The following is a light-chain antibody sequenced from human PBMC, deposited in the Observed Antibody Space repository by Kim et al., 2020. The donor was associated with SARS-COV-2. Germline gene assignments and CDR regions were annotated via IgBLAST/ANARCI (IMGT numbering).Light chain of an antibody. CDR3: CSYTDTYTLV. J-gene: IGLJ3*02. Sequence: QSALTQPRSVSGSPGQSVTITCTGTRSDVGSYNYVSWYQNHPGKAPKLMIYDVTKRPSGVPVRFSGSKSGNTASLTISGLQTEDEAEYYCCSYTDTYTLVFGGGTQLTVL. CDR2: DVT. CDR1: RSDVGSYNY. V-gene: IGLV2-11*01.